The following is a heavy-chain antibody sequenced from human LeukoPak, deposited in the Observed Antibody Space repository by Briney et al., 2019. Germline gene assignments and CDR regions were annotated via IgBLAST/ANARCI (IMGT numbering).Heavy chain of an antibody. D-gene: IGHD2-15*01. CDR2: ISGSGGST. J-gene: IGHJ4*02. Sequence: GGSLRLSCAASGFTFSTYAMSWVRQAPGKGLEWVSSISGSGGSTYYADSVKGRFTISRDNSRNTLYLQMNTLRAEDTAVYFCAKSPVSSCRGSFCYPFDYWGQGNLVTVSS. V-gene: IGHV3-23*01. CDR1: GFTFSTYA. CDR3: AKSPVSSCRGSFCYPFDY.